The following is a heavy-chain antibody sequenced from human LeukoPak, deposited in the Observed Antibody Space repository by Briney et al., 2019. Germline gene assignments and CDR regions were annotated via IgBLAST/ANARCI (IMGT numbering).Heavy chain of an antibody. D-gene: IGHD2-2*02. V-gene: IGHV4-61*01. Sequence: SETLSLTCTVSGGSVTSGSYYWSWIRQPPGKGLEWIGYIYYSGSPNYNPSHKSRVTISVDTSKNQFSLKLSSVTAADTAVYYCARDHIVVVPAAIGVYYYYGMDVWGQGTTVTVSS. CDR3: ARDHIVVVPAAIGVYYYYGMDV. CDR1: GGSVTSGSYY. J-gene: IGHJ6*02. CDR2: IYYSGSP.